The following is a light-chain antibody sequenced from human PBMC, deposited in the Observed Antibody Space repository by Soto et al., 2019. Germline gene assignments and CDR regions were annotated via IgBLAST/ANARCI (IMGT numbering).Light chain of an antibody. CDR3: QSYDSSLSGSV. V-gene: IGLV1-40*01. CDR1: SSNIGAGYD. J-gene: IGLJ3*02. CDR2: GNS. Sequence: QSVLTQPPSVSGAPGQRVTISCTGSSSNIGAGYDVHWYQQLPGTAPKLLIYGNSNRPSGVPDRFSGSKSVTSASLAITGIQAEDEADYYCQSYDSSLSGSVFGGGTQLTVL.